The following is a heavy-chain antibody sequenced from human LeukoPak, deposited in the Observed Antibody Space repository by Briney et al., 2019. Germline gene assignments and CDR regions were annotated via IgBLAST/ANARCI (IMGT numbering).Heavy chain of an antibody. CDR2: IRPDGDNK. Sequence: PGGSLRLSCAASGFTFSSYAMSWVRQAPGKGLEWVAFIRPDGDNKYYADSVKGRFTISRDNSKNTLYLQMNSLRAEDTAVHYCARARRSGGITLIRGVKDRGWFDSWGQGTLVTVSS. J-gene: IGHJ5*01. CDR1: GFTFSSYA. V-gene: IGHV3-30*02. CDR3: ARARRSGGITLIRGVKDRGWFDS. D-gene: IGHD3-10*01.